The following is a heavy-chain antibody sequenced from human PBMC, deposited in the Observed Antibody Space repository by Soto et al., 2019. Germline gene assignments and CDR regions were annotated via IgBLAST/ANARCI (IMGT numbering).Heavy chain of an antibody. CDR3: ARQRSDDSGVFDY. J-gene: IGHJ4*02. CDR1: GFTFDNYG. CDR2: VSGSGGST. D-gene: IGHD6-25*01. Sequence: GGSLRLSCAASGFTFDNYGMRWVRQAPGKGLEWVSTVSGSGGSTYYAASVKGRFTISSEYSKNTLYLQMNSLRAEDTAVYYCARQRSDDSGVFDYWSQGTLVTVSS. V-gene: IGHV3-23*01.